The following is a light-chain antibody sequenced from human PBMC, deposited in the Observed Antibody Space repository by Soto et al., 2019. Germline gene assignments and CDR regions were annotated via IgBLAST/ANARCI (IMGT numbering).Light chain of an antibody. Sequence: EIVLTQSPATLSLSPGERATLSCRASQSVSTYLAWYQHKPGQAPRLLIYDSSNRATGTPARFSGSGSGTDFTLTISSLEAKDVAVYYCQQHSEWYTFGQGTRLEI. V-gene: IGKV3-11*01. J-gene: IGKJ2*01. CDR1: QSVSTY. CDR2: DSS. CDR3: QQHSEWYT.